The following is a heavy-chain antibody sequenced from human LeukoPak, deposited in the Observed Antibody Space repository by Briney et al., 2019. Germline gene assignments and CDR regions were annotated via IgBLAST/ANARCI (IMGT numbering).Heavy chain of an antibody. CDR3: ASKKGTTYHP. CDR1: GGSFSGYY. V-gene: IGHV4-31*11. J-gene: IGHJ5*02. D-gene: IGHD1-7*01. CDR2: IYYSGST. Sequence: SETLSLTCAVYGGSFSGYYGSWIRQHPGKGLEWIGYIYYSGSTYYNPSLKSRVTISVDTSKNQFSLKLSSVTAADTAVYYCASKKGTTYHPWGQGTLVTVSS.